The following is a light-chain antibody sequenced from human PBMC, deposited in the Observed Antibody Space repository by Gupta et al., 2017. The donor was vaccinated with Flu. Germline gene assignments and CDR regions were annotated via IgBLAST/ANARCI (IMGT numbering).Light chain of an antibody. J-gene: IGKJ1*01. Sequence: EIVMTQSPATLSVSPGERATLSCRASQSVSSNLAWYQQKPGQAPRLLIYGASTRATGIPARFRSSGSGTEYTLDISSLQSEDFAVEYWQQYNNRPPITFGQGTKVEIK. V-gene: IGKV3-15*01. CDR3: QQYNNRPPIT. CDR2: GAS. CDR1: QSVSSN.